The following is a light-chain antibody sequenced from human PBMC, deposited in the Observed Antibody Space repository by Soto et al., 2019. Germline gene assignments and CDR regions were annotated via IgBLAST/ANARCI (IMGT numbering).Light chain of an antibody. J-gene: IGKJ4*01. CDR2: GAS. Sequence: EIVLTQSPGTLSLSPGERATLSCRASQSVSSSYLAWYQRKPGQAPRLLIYGASSRATGIPDRFSGGGSGTDFTLTISRLEPEDFAVYYCQQYNNWPSFGGGTKVDIK. CDR1: QSVSSSY. V-gene: IGKV3-20*01. CDR3: QQYNNWPS.